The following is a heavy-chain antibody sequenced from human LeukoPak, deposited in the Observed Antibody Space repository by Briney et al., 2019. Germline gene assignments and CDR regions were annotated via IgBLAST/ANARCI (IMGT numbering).Heavy chain of an antibody. V-gene: IGHV4-34*01. CDR3: XRRYDFWSGYPPPLDY. D-gene: IGHD3-3*01. J-gene: IGHJ4*02. CDR1: GESFSGYY. Sequence: PSETLSLTCAVFGESFSGYYWNWIRQPPGKGLEWIGQINPSRNTNYNPSLKSRVTISVDTSKKQFSLKLSSVTAADTAVYYCXRRYDFWSGYPPPLDYWGQGTLVTVSS. CDR2: INPSRNT.